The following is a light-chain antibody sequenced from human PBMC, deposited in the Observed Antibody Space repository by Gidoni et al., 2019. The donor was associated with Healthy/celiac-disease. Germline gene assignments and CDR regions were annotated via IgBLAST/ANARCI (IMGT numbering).Light chain of an antibody. CDR1: QSVSSN. V-gene: IGKV3-15*01. CDR3: QQYNNWPPST. Sequence: EIVMTQSPATLSVSPGERATLSCRASQSVSSNLAWYQPKPGQAPRLLLYGASTSATVIPSRFSGSWSGTDFTLTISSLQSEAFAVYYCQQYNNWPPSTFGQGTKVEIK. CDR2: GAS. J-gene: IGKJ1*01.